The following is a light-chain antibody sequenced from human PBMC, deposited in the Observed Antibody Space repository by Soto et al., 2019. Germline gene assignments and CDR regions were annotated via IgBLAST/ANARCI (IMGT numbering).Light chain of an antibody. J-gene: IGLJ1*01. Sequence: QSALTQPASVSWSPGQSITISCTGTSSDVGGYNYVSWYQQHPGKAPKLMIYDVSNRPSGVSNRFSGSKSGNTASLTISGLQAEDEADYYCSSYTSSSTYVFGTGTKVT. CDR3: SSYTSSSTYV. CDR1: SSDVGGYNY. CDR2: DVS. V-gene: IGLV2-14*01.